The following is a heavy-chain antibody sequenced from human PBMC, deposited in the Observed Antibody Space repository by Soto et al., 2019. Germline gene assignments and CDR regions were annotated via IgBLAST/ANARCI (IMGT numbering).Heavy chain of an antibody. V-gene: IGHV3-53*01. D-gene: IGHD5-12*01. CDR3: ARVRDGYNYGFDY. CDR1: GFTVSSNY. J-gene: IGHJ4*02. Sequence: EVQLVESGGGLIQPGGSLRLSCAASGFTVSSNYMSWVRQAPGKGLEWVSVIYSGGSTYYADSVKGRFTISRDNSKNTLYLQMNSLGAEDTAVYYCARVRDGYNYGFDYWGQGTLVTVSS. CDR2: IYSGGST.